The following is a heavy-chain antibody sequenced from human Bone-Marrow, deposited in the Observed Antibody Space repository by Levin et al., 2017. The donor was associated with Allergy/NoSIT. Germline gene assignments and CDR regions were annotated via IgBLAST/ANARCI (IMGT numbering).Heavy chain of an antibody. CDR1: GGSISTYY. CDR2: VDSSGNT. V-gene: IGHV4-59*03. D-gene: IGHD6-19*01. Sequence: SSETLSLTCAVAGGSISTYYWSWIRQPPRKGLQWFGYVDSSGNTKYNPSLKSRVTMSVDTSKNLFSLRLTSVPAADTAVYFCAGGAQRGGGWYFDFDSWGQGSLVTVS. J-gene: IGHJ4*02. CDR3: AGGAQRGGGWYFDFDS.